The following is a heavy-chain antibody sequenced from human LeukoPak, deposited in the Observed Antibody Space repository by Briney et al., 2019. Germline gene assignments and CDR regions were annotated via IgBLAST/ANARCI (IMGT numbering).Heavy chain of an antibody. CDR2: ISAYNGNT. CDR1: GYTFTSYG. CDR3: ARERGSRAVAGTGWFDP. D-gene: IGHD6-19*01. J-gene: IGHJ5*02. Sequence: ASVTVSCTASGYTFTSYGISWVRQAPGQGLEWMGWISAYNGNTNYAQKLQGRVTMTTDTSTSTAYMELRSLRSDDTAVYYCARERGSRAVAGTGWFDPWGQGTLVTVSS. V-gene: IGHV1-18*01.